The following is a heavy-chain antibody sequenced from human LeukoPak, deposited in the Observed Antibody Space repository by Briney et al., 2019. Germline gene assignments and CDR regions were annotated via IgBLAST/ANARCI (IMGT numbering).Heavy chain of an antibody. CDR1: GNNFASYW. Sequence: GESLKISCKGSGNNFASYWIGWVCQMPGKGLEWMGIIYPGDSDTRYSPSFQGQVTISADKSISTAYLQWSSLKASDTAMYYCATSYCSSASCFMFDPWGQGTLVTVSS. CDR3: ATSYCSSASCFMFDP. CDR2: IYPGDSDT. J-gene: IGHJ5*02. D-gene: IGHD2-2*01. V-gene: IGHV5-51*01.